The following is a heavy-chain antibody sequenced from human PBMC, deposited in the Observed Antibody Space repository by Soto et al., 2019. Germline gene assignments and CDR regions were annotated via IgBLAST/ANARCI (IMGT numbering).Heavy chain of an antibody. CDR1: GGTFSTYT. CDR3: GRVPRYSFPTSDSLDQ. D-gene: IGHD5-18*01. Sequence: QVHLVQSGTEVRKPGSSVTVSCKVSGGTFSTYTISWVRQAPGQGLQWMGAITPILGETTYAQHFQGRVIITADISATTAYMELSDLTSEDTAMYYCGRVPRYSFPTSDSLDQWGQGTRVTVSS. CDR2: ITPILGET. J-gene: IGHJ4*02. V-gene: IGHV1-69*06.